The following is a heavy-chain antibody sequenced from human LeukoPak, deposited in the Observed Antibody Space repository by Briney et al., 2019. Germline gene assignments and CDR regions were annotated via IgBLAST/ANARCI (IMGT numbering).Heavy chain of an antibody. J-gene: IGHJ3*01. V-gene: IGHV3-23*01. D-gene: IGHD4-17*01. CDR1: GFTFSSYA. CDR2: IRGRGDGT. CDR3: GRDPNGDFVGAFDF. Sequence: GGSLRLSCAASGFTFSSYAMTWVRQAPGKGLEWVSSIRGRGDGTSYADSVKGRFTMSRDNYQNTLYLQMNSLRAEDTAIYYCGRDPNGDFVGAFDFWGQGTLVTVSS.